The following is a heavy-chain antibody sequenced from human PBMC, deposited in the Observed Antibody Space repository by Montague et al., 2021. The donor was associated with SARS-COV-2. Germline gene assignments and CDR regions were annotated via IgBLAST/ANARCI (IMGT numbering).Heavy chain of an antibody. CDR3: ARERDRYYYMDI. CDR2: VSHGGRT. Sequence: SETLSLTCTVSRSLINSDYYWGWIRQPPGKGLEWVGSVSHGGRTYYNPSLKSRVTISADTSNNYFSLRLSSVTAADTAMYYCARERDRYYYMDIWGKGTTITVSS. J-gene: IGHJ6*03. CDR1: RSLINSDYY. V-gene: IGHV4-38-2*02.